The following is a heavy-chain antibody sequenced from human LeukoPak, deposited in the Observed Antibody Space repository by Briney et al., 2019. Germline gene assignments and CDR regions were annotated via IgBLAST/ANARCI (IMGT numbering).Heavy chain of an antibody. CDR2: FDPEDGET. V-gene: IGHV1-24*01. D-gene: IGHD3-22*01. CDR1: GYTLTELS. J-gene: IGHJ4*02. CDR3: ARTDSSGYYVFDY. Sequence: ASVKVSCKVSGYTLTELSMHWVRQAPGKGLEWMGGFDPEDGETIYAQKFQGRVTMTEDTSTDTAYMELSRLRSDDTAVYYCARTDSSGYYVFDYWGQGTLVTVSS.